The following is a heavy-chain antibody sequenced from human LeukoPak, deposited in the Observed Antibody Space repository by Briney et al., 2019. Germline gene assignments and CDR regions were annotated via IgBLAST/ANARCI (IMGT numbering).Heavy chain of an antibody. CDR3: ARDTGYCSSTSCWGRYNWFDP. CDR2: IYYSGST. CDR1: GGSISSSSYY. D-gene: IGHD2-2*01. Sequence: SETLSLTCTVSGGSISSSSYYWGWIRQPPGKGLEWIGSIYYSGSTYYNPSLKSRVTISVDTSKNQFSLKLSSVTAADTAVYYCARDTGYCSSTSCWGRYNWFDPWGQGTLVTVSS. J-gene: IGHJ5*02. V-gene: IGHV4-39*07.